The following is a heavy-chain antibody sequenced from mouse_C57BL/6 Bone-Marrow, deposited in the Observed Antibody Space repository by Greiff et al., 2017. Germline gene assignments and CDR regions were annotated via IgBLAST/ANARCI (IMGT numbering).Heavy chain of an antibody. CDR1: GFTFSDYS. Sequence: DVQLVESGGGLVQPGGSLKLSCAASGFTFSDYSMYWVRQTPEKRLEWVAYISNGGGSTYYPDTVKGRFTISRDNAKNTLYLQMSRLRSEDTAMYYCARHGYYGSSYYGDYWGQGTTLTVSS. CDR3: ARHGYYGSSYYGDY. D-gene: IGHD1-1*01. V-gene: IGHV5-12*01. J-gene: IGHJ2*01. CDR2: ISNGGGST.